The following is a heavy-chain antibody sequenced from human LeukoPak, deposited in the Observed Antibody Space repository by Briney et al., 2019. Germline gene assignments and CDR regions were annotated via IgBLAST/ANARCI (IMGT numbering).Heavy chain of an antibody. D-gene: IGHD2-2*01. CDR2: INPNSGGT. CDR3: ARLRYCSSTTCYAEMYYFDY. CDR1: GYIFTGHY. J-gene: IGHJ4*02. Sequence: ASVKVSCKASGYIFTGHYMHWVRQAPGQGLEWMGRINPNSGGTNYAQKFQGRVTMTRDTSISTAYMELSRLRSDDTAVYYCARLRYCSSTTCYAEMYYFDYWGQGTPVTVSS. V-gene: IGHV1-2*06.